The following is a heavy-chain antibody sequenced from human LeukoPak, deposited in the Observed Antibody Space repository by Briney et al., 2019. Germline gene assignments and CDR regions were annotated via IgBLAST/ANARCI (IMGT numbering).Heavy chain of an antibody. CDR3: ARRAGGYSHPYDY. CDR1: GFTVSGNY. J-gene: IGHJ4*02. Sequence: GGSLRLSCAVSGFTVSGNYMSWVRQAPGKGLEWVSLIYSGGTTYYADSVKGRFTISRDNSKNTLYLQMNSLRAEDTAVYYCARRAGGYSHPYDYWGQGILVTVSS. D-gene: IGHD4-23*01. V-gene: IGHV3-53*01. CDR2: IYSGGTT.